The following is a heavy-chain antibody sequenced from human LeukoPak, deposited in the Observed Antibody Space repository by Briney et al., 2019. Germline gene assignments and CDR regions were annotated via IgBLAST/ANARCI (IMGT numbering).Heavy chain of an antibody. V-gene: IGHV3-21*01. Sequence: PGGSLRLSCAASGFTFSSYSMNWVRQAPGKGLEWVSSISSSSSYIYYADSVKGRFTISRDNAKNSLYLQMNSLRAEDTAVYYCAREPSTGTTGDYWGQGTLVTVSS. D-gene: IGHD1-7*01. J-gene: IGHJ4*02. CDR3: AREPSTGTTGDY. CDR2: ISSSSSYI. CDR1: GFTFSSYS.